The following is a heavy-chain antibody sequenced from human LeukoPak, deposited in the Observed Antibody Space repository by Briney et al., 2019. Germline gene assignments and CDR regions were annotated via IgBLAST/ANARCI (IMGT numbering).Heavy chain of an antibody. CDR3: AKDRSIGTYYTFDH. D-gene: IGHD1-26*01. Sequence: GGSLRLSCAASRFTFSSYSMNWVRQAPGKGLEWVSSISSSSSYIYYADSVKGRFTISRDNSKNSLYLQMSSLTAADTAVYYCAKDRSIGTYYTFDHWGQGTLVTVSS. V-gene: IGHV3-21*04. J-gene: IGHJ4*02. CDR1: RFTFSSYS. CDR2: ISSSSSYI.